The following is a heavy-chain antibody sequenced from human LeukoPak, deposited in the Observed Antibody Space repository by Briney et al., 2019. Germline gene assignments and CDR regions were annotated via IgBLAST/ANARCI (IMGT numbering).Heavy chain of an antibody. CDR2: IKQDGSEK. CDR3: AAYGELRYLYYGMDV. V-gene: IGHV3-7*03. D-gene: IGHD1-7*01. Sequence: PGGSLRLSCAASGFTFSSYWMSWVRQAPGKGLEWVANIKQDGSEKYYVDSVKGRFTISRDNAKNSLYLQMNSLRAEDTAVYYCAAYGELRYLYYGMDVWGQGTTVTVSS. CDR1: GFTFSSYW. J-gene: IGHJ6*02.